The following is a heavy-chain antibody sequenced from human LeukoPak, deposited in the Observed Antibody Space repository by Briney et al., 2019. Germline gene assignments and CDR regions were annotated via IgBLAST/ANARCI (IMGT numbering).Heavy chain of an antibody. CDR2: IYYSGTT. V-gene: IGHV4-39*01. CDR1: GGSVSSSNYY. Sequence: PSETLSLTCTVSGGSVSSSNYYWGWIRQPPGKGLEWIGSIYYSGTTNYNPSLKSRVAISVDTSKNQFFLRLSSVTAADTAVYYCARQNPGADYWGQGTLVTVSS. CDR3: ARQNPGADY. D-gene: IGHD1-14*01. J-gene: IGHJ4*02.